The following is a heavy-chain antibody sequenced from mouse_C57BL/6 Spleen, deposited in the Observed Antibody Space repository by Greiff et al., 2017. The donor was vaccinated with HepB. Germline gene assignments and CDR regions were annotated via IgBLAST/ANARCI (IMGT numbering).Heavy chain of an antibody. CDR2: INYDGSST. CDR3: SRGPYYYGSSYWYFDV. D-gene: IGHD1-1*01. Sequence: EVKLVESEGGLVQPGSSMKLSCTASGFTFSDYYMAWVRQVPEKGLEWVATINYDGSSTYYLDSLKSRFIISIYNAKNILYLQMSSLKSEDTATYYCSRGPYYYGSSYWYFDVWGTGTTVTVSS. J-gene: IGHJ1*03. CDR1: GFTFSDYY. V-gene: IGHV5-16*01.